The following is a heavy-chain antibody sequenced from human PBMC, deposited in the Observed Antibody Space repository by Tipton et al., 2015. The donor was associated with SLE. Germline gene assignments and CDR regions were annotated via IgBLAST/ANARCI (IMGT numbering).Heavy chain of an antibody. CDR3: ARDSRIAAAGYYYYYYMDS. CDR1: GGSISSYY. D-gene: IGHD6-13*01. V-gene: IGHV4-59*01. Sequence: TLSLTCTVSGGSISSYYWSWIRQPPGKGLEWIGYIYYSGSTNYNPSLKSRVTISVDTSKNQFSLKLSSVTAADTAVYYCARDSRIAAAGYYYYYYMDSWGKGTTVTVSS. J-gene: IGHJ6*03. CDR2: IYYSGST.